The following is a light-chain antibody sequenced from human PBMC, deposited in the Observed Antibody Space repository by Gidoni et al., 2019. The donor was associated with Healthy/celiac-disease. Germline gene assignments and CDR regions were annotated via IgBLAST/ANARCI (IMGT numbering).Light chain of an antibody. V-gene: IGLV2-14*01. Sequence: QSALTPPASVSGSPGPSITISCTGTSSDVGGYNYVSWYQQHPGKAPKLMIYEVSNRPSGVSNRFSGSKSGNTASLTISGRQAEDEADYYCSSYTSSSTVVFGGGTKLTV. CDR1: SSDVGGYNY. CDR2: EVS. J-gene: IGLJ2*01. CDR3: SSYTSSSTVV.